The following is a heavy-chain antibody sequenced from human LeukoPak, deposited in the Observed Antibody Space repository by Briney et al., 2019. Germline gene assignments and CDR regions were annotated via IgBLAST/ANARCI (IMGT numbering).Heavy chain of an antibody. CDR3: ARQLGYSSGWYGWFDP. D-gene: IGHD6-19*01. CDR2: INHSGST. J-gene: IGHJ5*02. CDR1: GGSFSGYY. Sequence: SETLSLTCAVYGGSFSGYYWSWIRQPPGKGLEWIGEINHSGSTNYNPSLKSRVTISVDTSKNQFSLELSSVTAADTAVYYCARQLGYSSGWYGWFDPWGQGTLVTVSS. V-gene: IGHV4-34*01.